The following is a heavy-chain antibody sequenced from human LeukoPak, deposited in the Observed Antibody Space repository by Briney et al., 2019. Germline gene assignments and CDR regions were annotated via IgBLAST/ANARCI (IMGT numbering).Heavy chain of an antibody. CDR3: AREGGFYRPLDY. Sequence: SETLSLTCAVSGGSVTSTNWWTWVRQPPGKGLEWIGEVHLDGRTNYNPSLKSRLIMSVDLPETHISLKLTSVTAADMAVYYCAREGGFYRPLDYSGQGTLVTVSS. V-gene: IGHV4-4*02. D-gene: IGHD3-3*01. CDR2: VHLDGRT. CDR1: GGSVTSTNW. J-gene: IGHJ4*02.